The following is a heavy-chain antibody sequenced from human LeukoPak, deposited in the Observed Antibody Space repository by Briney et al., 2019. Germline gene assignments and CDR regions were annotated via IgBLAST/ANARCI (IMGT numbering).Heavy chain of an antibody. J-gene: IGHJ4*02. CDR2: ISNNGGST. D-gene: IGHD6-6*01. CDR1: GFTFSRYS. V-gene: IGHV3-64*01. Sequence: PGGSLRLSCAASGFTFSRYSMHWVRQAPGKGLEYVSAISNNGGSTYYAKSVKGRFTISRDNSKNTLYLQMGSLTAEDMAEYYCARTSIAAREADYWGQGTLVTVSS. CDR3: ARTSIAAREADY.